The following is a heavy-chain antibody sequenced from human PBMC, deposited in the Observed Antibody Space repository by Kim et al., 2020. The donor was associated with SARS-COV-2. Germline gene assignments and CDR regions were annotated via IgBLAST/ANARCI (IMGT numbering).Heavy chain of an antibody. CDR2: ITSGSTTI. Sequence: GGSLRLSCAASGFNFDVYSMNWVRQIPGRGLEWVSYITSGSTTIYYADSVRGRFTISRDNAKKSLDLQMNSLRDEDTAVYYCTRGRQWAFDFWGAGSLVIVSS. CDR3: TRGRQWAFDF. J-gene: IGHJ4*02. V-gene: IGHV3-48*02. D-gene: IGHD2-8*01. CDR1: GFNFDVYS.